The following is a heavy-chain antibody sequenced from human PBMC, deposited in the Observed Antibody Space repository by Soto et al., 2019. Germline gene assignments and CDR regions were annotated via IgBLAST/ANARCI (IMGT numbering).Heavy chain of an antibody. Sequence: ASVKVSCKASGYTFTSYAMHWVRQAPGQRLEWMGWINAGNGNTKYSQKFQGRVTITRDTSASTAYMELSSVTAADAAVYYCARAWFGEGGYYYYMDVWGKGTTVTVSS. J-gene: IGHJ6*03. V-gene: IGHV1-3*01. CDR3: ARAWFGEGGYYYYMDV. CDR1: GYTFTSYA. D-gene: IGHD3-10*01. CDR2: INAGNGNT.